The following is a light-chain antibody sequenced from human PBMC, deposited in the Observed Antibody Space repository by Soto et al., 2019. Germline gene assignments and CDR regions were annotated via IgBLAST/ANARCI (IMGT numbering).Light chain of an antibody. CDR3: QQSYSTLMYT. CDR2: GAT. V-gene: IGKV1-39*01. CDR1: QSISRY. Sequence: DIQMTQSPSSLSASVGDRVIITCWASQSISRYLNWYQQKPGKAPKLLIYGATSLQSGVPSRFSGSGSGTDFTLTISSLQPEDFATYYCQQSYSTLMYTFGQGTKVEIK. J-gene: IGKJ2*01.